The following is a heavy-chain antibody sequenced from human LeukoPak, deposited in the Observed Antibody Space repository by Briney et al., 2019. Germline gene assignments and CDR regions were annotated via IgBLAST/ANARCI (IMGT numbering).Heavy chain of an antibody. Sequence: PGGSLRLSCAASGFTLSSYWMHWVRQAPGKGLVWVSRINSDGRRPSYADSVKGRFTISRDNAKNTVYLQMSSLRVEDTAVYYCARELVTSPPRQSDSFDIWGQGTMVTVSS. CDR1: GFTLSSYW. V-gene: IGHV3-74*01. CDR2: INSDGRRP. J-gene: IGHJ3*02. D-gene: IGHD2-21*02. CDR3: ARELVTSPPRQSDSFDI.